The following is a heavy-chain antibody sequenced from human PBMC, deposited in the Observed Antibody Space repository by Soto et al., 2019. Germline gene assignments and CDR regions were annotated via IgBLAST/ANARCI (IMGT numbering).Heavy chain of an antibody. D-gene: IGHD3-3*02. CDR1: GGSISSYY. CDR3: ARGTSIFGSY. Sequence: PSETLSLTCTVSGGSISSYYWSWIRQPPGKGLEWIGYIYYSGSTNYNPSLKSRVTVSVDTSKNQFSLKLSSVTAADTAVYYCARGTSIFGSYWGQGTLVTVSS. CDR2: IYYSGST. V-gene: IGHV4-59*08. J-gene: IGHJ4*02.